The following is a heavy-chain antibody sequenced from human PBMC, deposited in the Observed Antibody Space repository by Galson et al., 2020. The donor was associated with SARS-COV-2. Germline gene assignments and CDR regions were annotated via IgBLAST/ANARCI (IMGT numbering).Heavy chain of an antibody. J-gene: IGHJ5*02. CDR3: ARHDKRIIGWFDP. Sequence: TLSLTCTVSGGSISSSSYYWGWIRQPPGKGLEWIGSIYYSGNTYYNPSLKSRVTISVDTSKNQFSLKLSSVTAADTAVYHCARHDKRIIGWFDPWGQGTLVIVSS. V-gene: IGHV4-39*01. CDR1: GGSISSSSYY. D-gene: IGHD2-15*01. CDR2: IYYSGNT.